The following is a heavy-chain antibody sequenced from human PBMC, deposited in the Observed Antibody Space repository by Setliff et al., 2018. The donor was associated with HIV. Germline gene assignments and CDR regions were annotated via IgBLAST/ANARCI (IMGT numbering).Heavy chain of an antibody. CDR2: INPNSGGT. V-gene: IGHV1-2*02. CDR3: ARGDMAAADPYYYYYYMDV. D-gene: IGHD6-13*01. J-gene: IGHJ6*03. CDR1: GYTFTGYY. Sequence: ASVKVSCKASGYTFTGYYMHWVRQAPGQGLEWMGWINPNSGGTNYAQKFQGRVTMTRDTSISTAYMELSRLRSDDTAVYYCARGDMAAADPYYYYYYMDVWGKGTPVTVSS.